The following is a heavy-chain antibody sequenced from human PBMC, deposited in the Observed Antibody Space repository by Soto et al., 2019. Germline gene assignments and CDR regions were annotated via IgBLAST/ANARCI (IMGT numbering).Heavy chain of an antibody. J-gene: IGHJ6*02. Sequence: GGSLRLSCAASGFTFNTYTMNWVRQAPGKGLEWVSYISSTSSTIYYADSVRGRFTISRDNAKNSLYLQMNSLRAEDTAVYYCARSYLPGDTYYYYYGMDVWGQGTTVTGSS. CDR3: ARSYLPGDTYYYYYGMDV. CDR1: GFTFNTYT. V-gene: IGHV3-48*01. D-gene: IGHD7-27*01. CDR2: ISSTSSTI.